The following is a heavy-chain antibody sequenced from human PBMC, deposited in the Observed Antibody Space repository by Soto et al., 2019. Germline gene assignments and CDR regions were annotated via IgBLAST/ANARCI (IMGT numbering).Heavy chain of an antibody. D-gene: IGHD6-19*01. CDR1: GYTFTSYD. Sequence: ASVKVSCKASGYTFTSYDISWVRQATGQGLQWMGWMNPISGDTAYAQKFQGRVTMTRNTSISTAYMELSSLRSEDTAVYFCSRSTAVGGSFDSWGQGILVTVSS. J-gene: IGHJ4*02. V-gene: IGHV1-8*01. CDR2: MNPISGDT. CDR3: SRSTAVGGSFDS.